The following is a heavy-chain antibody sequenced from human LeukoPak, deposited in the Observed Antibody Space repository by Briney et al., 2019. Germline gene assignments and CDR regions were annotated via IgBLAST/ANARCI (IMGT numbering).Heavy chain of an antibody. CDR2: INGDGSST. J-gene: IGHJ4*02. V-gene: IGHV3-74*01. CDR1: GFTFNSYW. D-gene: IGHD3-22*01. Sequence: GGSLRLSCAASGFTFNSYWMHWARQAPGKGLVWVSRINGDGSSTSYADSVKGRFTSSRDNANNTLYLQMNSLRAEDTAVYYCARIGDGDSRGYYYWGQGTLVIVSS. CDR3: ARIGDGDSRGYYY.